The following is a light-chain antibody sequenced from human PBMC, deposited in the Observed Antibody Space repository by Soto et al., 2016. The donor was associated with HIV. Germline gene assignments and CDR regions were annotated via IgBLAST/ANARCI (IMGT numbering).Light chain of an antibody. CDR3: QQYNSYPRT. CDR1: HSISFW. V-gene: IGKV1-5*03. CDR2: KAS. J-gene: IGKJ1*01. Sequence: DIQMTQSPSSLSASIGDRVTITCRASHSISFWLAWYQQKPGKAPKLLIAKASVLQSGVPSRFSGSGSGTEFTLTINSLHPDDFATYYCQQYNSYPRTFGQGTKVEI.